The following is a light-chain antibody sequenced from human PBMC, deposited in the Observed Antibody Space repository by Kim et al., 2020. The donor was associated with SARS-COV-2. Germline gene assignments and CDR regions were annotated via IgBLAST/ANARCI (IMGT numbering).Light chain of an antibody. V-gene: IGLV3-19*01. Sequence: ALGRTVRITCQGDSLRSYYASWYQQKPGQAPVLVIYGKNNRPSGIPDRFSGSSSGNTASLTITGAQAEDEADYYCNSRDSSGPVVFGGGTQLTVL. J-gene: IGLJ2*01. CDR1: SLRSYY. CDR2: GKN. CDR3: NSRDSSGPVV.